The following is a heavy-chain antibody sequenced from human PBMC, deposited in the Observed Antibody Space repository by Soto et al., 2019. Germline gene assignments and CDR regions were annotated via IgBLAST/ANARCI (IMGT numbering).Heavy chain of an antibody. Sequence: EVQVVESGGGLVQPSGSLRLSCAVSGFTFEDYAFHWVRQAPGKGLEWVSGISRNRNSIGYADSVQGRFTISRDNAKKSLFLQMNSLRSEDTALYYCGKGHSRGYNVAEDFWWQGTLVTVSS. J-gene: IGHJ4*02. V-gene: IGHV3-9*01. CDR2: ISRNRNSI. CDR1: GFTFEDYA. D-gene: IGHD5-12*01. CDR3: GKGHSRGYNVAEDF.